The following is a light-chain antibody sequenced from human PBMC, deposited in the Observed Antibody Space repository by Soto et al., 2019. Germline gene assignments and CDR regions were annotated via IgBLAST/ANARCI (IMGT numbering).Light chain of an antibody. CDR2: KAS. V-gene: IGKV1-5*03. CDR1: QSISTY. J-gene: IGKJ1*01. Sequence: DIQMTQSPSTLSASVGDRVTITCRASQSISTYLAWYQQKPGKAPKLLIYKASNLETGVPSRFRGGGSGTKFPLTISRRQPEDPPTFYCQKYNTYWGTLGLGTKV. CDR3: QKYNTYWGT.